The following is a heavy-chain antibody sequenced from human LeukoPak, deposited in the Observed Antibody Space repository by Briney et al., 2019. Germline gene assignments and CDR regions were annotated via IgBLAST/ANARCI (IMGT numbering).Heavy chain of an antibody. J-gene: IGHJ4*02. CDR1: GGSFSGYY. CDR2: INHSGST. D-gene: IGHD6-19*01. V-gene: IGHV4-34*01. Sequence: SETLSLTCAVYGGSFSGYYWSWIRQPPGKGLEWIGEINHSGSTNYNPSLKSRATISVDTSKNQFSLKLSSVTAADTAVYYCARRRRWLVGGPFYFDYWGQGTLVTVSS. CDR3: ARRRRWLVGGPFYFDY.